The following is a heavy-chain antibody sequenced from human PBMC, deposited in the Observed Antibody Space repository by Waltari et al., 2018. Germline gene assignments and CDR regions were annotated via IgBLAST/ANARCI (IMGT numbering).Heavy chain of an antibody. CDR1: SADCKVYA. CDR3: TSGGDVAQ. D-gene: IGHD2-21*02. CDR2: IVMVGVAT. Sequence: EEQLVESGGDWVQPGGSXELSCAASSADCKVYAMNWVRQDPGKGLEVVASIVMVGVATYCAESVKGRFTISRDTSAKILYLEMNSLRRDDTAVYYCTSGGDVAQWGQGTLVSVSS. V-gene: IGHV3-23*03. J-gene: IGHJ1*01.